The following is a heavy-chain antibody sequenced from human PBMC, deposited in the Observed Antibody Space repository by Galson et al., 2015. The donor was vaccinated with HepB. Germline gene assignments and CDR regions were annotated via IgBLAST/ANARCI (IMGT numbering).Heavy chain of an antibody. Sequence: SLRLSCAASGFIFSSHGMHWVRQAPGKGLEWVALISYDGSNKYYADYVKGRFTISRDNTKKILYLQMNSLRAEDTAVYYCARAGVFSSIAARPDYFDYWGQGTLVTVSS. CDR1: GFIFSSHG. J-gene: IGHJ4*02. CDR3: ARAGVFSSIAARPDYFDY. V-gene: IGHV3-30*03. CDR2: ISYDGSNK. D-gene: IGHD6-6*01.